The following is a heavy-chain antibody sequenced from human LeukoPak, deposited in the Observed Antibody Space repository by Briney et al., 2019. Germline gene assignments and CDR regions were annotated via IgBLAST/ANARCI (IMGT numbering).Heavy chain of an antibody. V-gene: IGHV3-66*04. CDR2: LYSGGNT. CDR1: GATVSSHY. D-gene: IGHD5-18*01. J-gene: IGHJ4*02. Sequence: GGSLRLSCAASGATVSSHYMNWVRQAPGKGLEWVSILYSGGNTYYADSVKGRFTISRDNSKNTLYLQMNSLRAEDTAVYYCARQQDTTSPGYRGQGTLVTVSS. CDR3: ARQQDTTSPGY.